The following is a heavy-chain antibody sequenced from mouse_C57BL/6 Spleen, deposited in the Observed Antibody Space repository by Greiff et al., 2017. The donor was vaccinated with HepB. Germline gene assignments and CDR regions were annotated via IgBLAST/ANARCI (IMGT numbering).Heavy chain of an antibody. D-gene: IGHD4-1*01. CDR2: ISSGGDDI. V-gene: IGHV5-9-1*02. Sequence: EVNLVESGEGLVKPGGSLKLSCAASGFTFSSYAMSWVRQTPEKRLEWVAYISSGGDDIYYADTVKGRFTISRDNARNTLYLQMSSLKSEDTAMYYCTRDGLGRRLFDYWGQGTTLTVSS. J-gene: IGHJ2*01. CDR3: TRDGLGRRLFDY. CDR1: GFTFSSYA.